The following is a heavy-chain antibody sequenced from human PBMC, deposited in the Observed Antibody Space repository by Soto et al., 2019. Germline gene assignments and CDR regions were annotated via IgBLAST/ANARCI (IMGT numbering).Heavy chain of an antibody. CDR1: GFTFSHYS. D-gene: IGHD1-26*01. CDR3: AREQSGRCSLDS. CDR2: ISSSGSYT. J-gene: IGHJ4*02. V-gene: IGHV3-11*06. Sequence: QVQLVESGGGLVKPGESLRLSCAASGFTFSHYSMTWIRQAPGKGLEWVSYISSSGSYTKYADSLQGRFIVSRDSARNSFFLQMHSLRADDTAVYYCAREQSGRCSLDSWGQGTLVTVSS.